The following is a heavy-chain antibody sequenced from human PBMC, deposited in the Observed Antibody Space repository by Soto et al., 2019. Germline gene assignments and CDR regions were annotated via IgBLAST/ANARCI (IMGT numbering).Heavy chain of an antibody. D-gene: IGHD5-12*01. CDR1: GFTFSDYC. Sequence: QVQLVESGGGLVKPGGSLRLSCVASGFTFSDYCMSWIRHAPGKGLEWVSYISSSSSYTNYADSVKGRFTISRDNAKNSLYLQMNSLRAEDTAVYYCARDHRRYSGYDYVDYWGQGTLVTVSS. CDR3: ARDHRRYSGYDYVDY. CDR2: ISSSSSYT. V-gene: IGHV3-11*05. J-gene: IGHJ4*02.